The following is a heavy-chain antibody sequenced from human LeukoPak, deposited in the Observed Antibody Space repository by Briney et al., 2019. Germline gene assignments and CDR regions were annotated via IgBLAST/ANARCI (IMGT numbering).Heavy chain of an antibody. CDR3: AREGSYYYGSRIYLYYYFYMDV. CDR1: GGSISSYY. D-gene: IGHD3-10*01. Sequence: SETLSLTCTVSGGSISSYYWSWIRQPAGKGLEWIGRIYTSGSTNYNPSLKSRVTMSVDTSKNQFSLKLSSVTAADTAVYYCAREGSYYYGSRIYLYYYFYMDVWGKGT. CDR2: IYTSGST. V-gene: IGHV4-4*07. J-gene: IGHJ6*03.